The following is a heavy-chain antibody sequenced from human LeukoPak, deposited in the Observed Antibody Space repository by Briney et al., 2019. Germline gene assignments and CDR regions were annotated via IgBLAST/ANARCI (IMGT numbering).Heavy chain of an antibody. CDR3: AREDWGTYYFDS. D-gene: IGHD7-27*01. V-gene: IGHV3-21*01. CDR2: ISSTGIYI. Sequence: GGSLRLSCAASGFMFTSYSMNWVRQAPGKGLEWVSSISSTGIYIYYADSLKGRLTISRDNAKNSLYLQMNSLRAEDTAMYYCAREDWGTYYFDSWGQGTLVTVSS. J-gene: IGHJ4*02. CDR1: GFMFTSYS.